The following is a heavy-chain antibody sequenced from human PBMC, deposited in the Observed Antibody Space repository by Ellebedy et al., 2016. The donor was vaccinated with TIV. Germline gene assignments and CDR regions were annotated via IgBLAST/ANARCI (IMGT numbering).Heavy chain of an antibody. CDR3: ARQGRPVVYYFDY. CDR2: IYPGDSDT. CDR1: GYSFTSYW. V-gene: IGHV5-51*01. Sequence: GESLKISXKGSGYSFTSYWIGWVRQMPGKGLEWMGIIYPGDSDTRYSPSFQGQVTISADKSISTAYLQWSSLKASDTAMYYCARQGRPVVYYFDYWGQGTLVTVSS. J-gene: IGHJ4*02. D-gene: IGHD4-23*01.